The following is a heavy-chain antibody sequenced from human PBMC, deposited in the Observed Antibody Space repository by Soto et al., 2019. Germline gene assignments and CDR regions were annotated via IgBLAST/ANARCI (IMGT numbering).Heavy chain of an antibody. D-gene: IGHD6-13*01. CDR2: ISGGGDTI. V-gene: IGHV3-11*01. J-gene: IGHJ4*02. CDR1: GFTFSDYY. Sequence: QVQLVESGGGLVKPGGSLRLSCAASGFTFSDYYMTWILQAPGKGLEWLSFISGGGDTIYYAGSVRGRFTISRDNAKNSPYLQMNSLRAEDTAVYYCARHKGASSSTRNDYWGQGTLVTVAS. CDR3: ARHKGASSSTRNDY.